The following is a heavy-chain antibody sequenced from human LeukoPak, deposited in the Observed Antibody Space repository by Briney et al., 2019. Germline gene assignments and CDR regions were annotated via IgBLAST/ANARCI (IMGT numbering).Heavy chain of an antibody. V-gene: IGHV1-24*01. Sequence: GASVKVSCKASGYTFTSYAMNWVRQAPGQGVEWMGGFDPEDGETIYAQKFQGRVTMTEDTSTDTAYMELSSLRSEDTAVYYCATDLFWSGLVGIDYWGQGTLVTVSS. J-gene: IGHJ4*02. CDR1: GYTFTSYA. CDR3: ATDLFWSGLVGIDY. CDR2: FDPEDGET. D-gene: IGHD3-3*01.